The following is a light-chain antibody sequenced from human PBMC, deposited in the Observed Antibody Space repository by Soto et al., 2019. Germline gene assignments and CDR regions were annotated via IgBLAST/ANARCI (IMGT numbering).Light chain of an antibody. V-gene: IGLV1-40*01. CDR1: SSNIGAGYD. J-gene: IGLJ1*01. CDR2: HNS. CDR3: QSYDSSLSGSRV. Sequence: QAVVTQSPSVSGAPGQRVTISCTGSSSNIGAGYDVHWYQQLPGTAPKLLIYHNSNRPSGVPDRFSGSKSGTSASLAITGLQAEDEADYYCQSYDSSLSGSRVFGTGTKVTVL.